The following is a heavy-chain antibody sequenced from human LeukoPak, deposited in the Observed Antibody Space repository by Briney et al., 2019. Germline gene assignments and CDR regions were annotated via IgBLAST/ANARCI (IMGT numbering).Heavy chain of an antibody. CDR3: AKVLWDIVVVVAAQNWLDP. CDR1: GFTFSSYA. Sequence: GGSLRLSCAASGFTFSSYAMSWVRQAPVKVLEWVSAISGSGGSTYYADSVKGRFTISRDNSKNTLYLQMNSLRAEDTAVYYCAKVLWDIVVVVAAQNWLDPWGQGTLVTVSS. D-gene: IGHD2-15*01. V-gene: IGHV3-23*01. CDR2: ISGSGGST. J-gene: IGHJ5*02.